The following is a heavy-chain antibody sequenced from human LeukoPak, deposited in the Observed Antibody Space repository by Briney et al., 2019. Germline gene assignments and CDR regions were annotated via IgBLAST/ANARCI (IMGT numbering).Heavy chain of an antibody. CDR2: FDPEDGET. D-gene: IGHD2-21*02. J-gene: IGHJ5*02. Sequence: ASVKVSCKVSGYTLTELSMHWVRQAPGKGLEWMGGFDPEDGETIYAQRFQGRVTMTEDTSTDTAYVELSGLRSEDTAVYYCATDVAPTYCGGDCYHWFDPWGQGTLVTVSS. V-gene: IGHV1-24*01. CDR3: ATDVAPTYCGGDCYHWFDP. CDR1: GYTLTELS.